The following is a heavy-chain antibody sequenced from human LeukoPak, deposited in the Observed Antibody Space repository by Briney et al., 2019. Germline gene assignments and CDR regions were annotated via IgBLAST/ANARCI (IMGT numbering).Heavy chain of an antibody. CDR2: IIPIFGTA. J-gene: IGHJ1*01. V-gene: IGHV1-69*13. D-gene: IGHD2-21*02. Sequence: GASVKVSRKASGGTFSSYAISWVRQAPGQGLEWMGGIIPIFGTANYAQKFQGRVTITADESTSTAYMELSSLRSEDTAVYYCASFYCGGDCYPPPSYFQHWGQGTLVTVSS. CDR3: ASFYCGGDCYPPPSYFQH. CDR1: GGTFSSYA.